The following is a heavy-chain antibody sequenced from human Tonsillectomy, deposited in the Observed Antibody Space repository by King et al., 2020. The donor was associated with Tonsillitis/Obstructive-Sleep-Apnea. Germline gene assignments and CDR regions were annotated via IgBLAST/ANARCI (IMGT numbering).Heavy chain of an antibody. CDR3: ARDRYYYDSSGYFGSFDP. Sequence: VQLVESGGGVVQPGRSLRLSCAASGFTFSRFGMHLVRQAPGKGLEWVAVISFDASNKYYADSVKGRFTISRDNSKNTLYLEMNSLRAEDTAVYYCARDRYYYDSSGYFGSFDPWGQGTLVTVSS. CDR2: ISFDASNK. J-gene: IGHJ5*02. V-gene: IGHV3-30*04. CDR1: GFTFSRFG. D-gene: IGHD3-22*01.